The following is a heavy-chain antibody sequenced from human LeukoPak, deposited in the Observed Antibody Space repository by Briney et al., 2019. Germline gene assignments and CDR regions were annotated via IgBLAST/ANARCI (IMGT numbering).Heavy chain of an antibody. Sequence: PSETLSLICTVSGGSISSYYWSWIRQPAGKGLEWIGRIYTSGSTNYNPSLKSRVTMSVDTSKNQFSLKLSSVTAADTAVYYCARESRKQQPRSGYFDYWGQGTLVTVSS. CDR2: IYTSGST. D-gene: IGHD6-13*01. CDR1: GGSISSYY. V-gene: IGHV4-4*07. J-gene: IGHJ4*02. CDR3: ARESRKQQPRSGYFDY.